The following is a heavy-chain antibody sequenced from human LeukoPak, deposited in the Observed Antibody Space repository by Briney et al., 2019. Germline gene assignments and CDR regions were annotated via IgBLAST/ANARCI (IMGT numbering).Heavy chain of an antibody. CDR3: ARDLSDYYGSGSYRPIDAFDI. CDR1: GGSFSGYY. Sequence: PSETLSLTCAVYGGSFSGYYWSWIRQPPGKALECIGEINHSGSPNYNPSLKSRVTISIDTSKNQFSLKLSPVTAADTAVYYCARDLSDYYGSGSYRPIDAFDIWGQGTMVTVSS. V-gene: IGHV4-34*01. J-gene: IGHJ3*02. CDR2: INHSGSP. D-gene: IGHD3-10*01.